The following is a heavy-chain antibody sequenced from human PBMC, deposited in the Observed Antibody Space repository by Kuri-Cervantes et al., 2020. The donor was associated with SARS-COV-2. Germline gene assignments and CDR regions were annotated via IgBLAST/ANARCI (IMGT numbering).Heavy chain of an antibody. Sequence: ASVKVSCKASGYTFTGYYMHWVRQAPGQGLEWMGWINPNSGGTNYAQKFQGRVTITRNTSISTAYMELSSLRSEDTAVYYCAREGGGDPLVLGFGVVIHDAFDIWGQGTMVTVSS. J-gene: IGHJ3*02. CDR2: INPNSGGT. D-gene: IGHD3-3*01. CDR1: GYTFTGYY. V-gene: IGHV1-2*02. CDR3: AREGGGDPLVLGFGVVIHDAFDI.